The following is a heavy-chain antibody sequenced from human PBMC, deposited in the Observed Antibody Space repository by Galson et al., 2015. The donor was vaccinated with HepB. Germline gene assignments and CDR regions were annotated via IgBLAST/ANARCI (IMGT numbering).Heavy chain of an antibody. J-gene: IGHJ3*02. CDR1: GFTFSNYR. Sequence: SLRLSCAASGFTFSNYRMHWVRQAPGQGLEWVAHIHQHASEKHHVDSVTGRFTISRDNGKNSLYLHMNSLRAEDTAIYYCARAVYYGSGSDAFDMWGQGTMVTVSS. CDR2: IHQHASEK. D-gene: IGHD3-10*01. V-gene: IGHV3-7*01. CDR3: ARAVYYGSGSDAFDM.